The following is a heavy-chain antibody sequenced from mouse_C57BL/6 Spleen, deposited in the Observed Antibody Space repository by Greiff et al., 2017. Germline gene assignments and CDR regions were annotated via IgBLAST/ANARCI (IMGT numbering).Heavy chain of an antibody. D-gene: IGHD1-1*01. CDR3: ARRDLYYGSRAY. J-gene: IGHJ3*01. V-gene: IGHV1-50*01. Sequence: QVQLKQPGAELVKPGASVKLSCKASGYTFTSYWMQWVKQRPGQGLEWIGEIDPSDSYTNYNQKFKGKATLTVDTSSSTAYMQLSSLTSEDSAVYYCARRDLYYGSRAYWGQGTLVTVSA. CDR2: IDPSDSYT. CDR1: GYTFTSYW.